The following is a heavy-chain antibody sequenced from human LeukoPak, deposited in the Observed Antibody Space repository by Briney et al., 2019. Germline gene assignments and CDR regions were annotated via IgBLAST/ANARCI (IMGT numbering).Heavy chain of an antibody. J-gene: IGHJ4*02. V-gene: IGHV3-23*01. CDR1: GFILRNYG. Sequence: PGGSLRLSCAASGFILRNYGMSWVRQAPGKGLEWVSFISGSGENTYYADSVKGRFTISRDISKNTLSLQMNSLRAEDTAVYYCAKRVASYYFDYWGQGTLVTVSS. CDR2: ISGSGENT. CDR3: AKRVASYYFDY. D-gene: IGHD2-21*01.